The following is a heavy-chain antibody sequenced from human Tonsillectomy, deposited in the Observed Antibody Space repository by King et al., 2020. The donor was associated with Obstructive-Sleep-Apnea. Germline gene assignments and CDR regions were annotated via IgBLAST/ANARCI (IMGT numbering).Heavy chain of an antibody. V-gene: IGHV3-53*04. D-gene: IGHD3-10*01. CDR1: GFSVSSNY. CDR3: ARVGHYYGSGSYEPYFDY. Sequence: DVQLVESGGGLVQPGGSLRLSCAASGFSVSSNYLSWVRQAPGKGLEWVSVIYTSGSTYYADSVKGRITISRHNSKNTLYLQMNSLRPEDTAVYYCARVGHYYGSGSYEPYFDYWGQGTLVTVSS. J-gene: IGHJ4*02. CDR2: IYTSGST.